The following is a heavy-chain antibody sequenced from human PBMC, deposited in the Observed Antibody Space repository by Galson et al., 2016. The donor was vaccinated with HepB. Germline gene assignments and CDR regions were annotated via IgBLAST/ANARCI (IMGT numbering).Heavy chain of an antibody. V-gene: IGHV3-74*01. CDR3: GRDHSVVLTTAYNWFDP. J-gene: IGHJ5*02. CDR2: INSDGTMS. CDR1: GFAFGSHW. Sequence: SLRLSCAASGFAFGSHWMHWVRQVPGKGLAWVSRINSDGTMSNYADSVKGRFTISRDNAKNTLYLQMDSLRVHDTAIYYCGRDHSVVLTTAYNWFDPWGQGTLVTVSS. D-gene: IGHD4-23*01.